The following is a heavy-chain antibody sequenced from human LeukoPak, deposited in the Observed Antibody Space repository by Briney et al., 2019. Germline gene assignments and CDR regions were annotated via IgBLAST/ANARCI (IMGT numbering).Heavy chain of an antibody. CDR3: ARSPQGQVHYFDY. J-gene: IGHJ4*02. V-gene: IGHV1-2*02. CDR1: GYTFTGYY. Sequence: ASVKVSCKTSGYTFTGYYMHWVRQAPGQGLEWMGWINPNSGGTNYAPKFQGRVTMTRDTSISTAYMELSRLRSDDTAVYYCARSPQGQVHYFDYWGQGTLVTVSS. CDR2: INPNSGGT.